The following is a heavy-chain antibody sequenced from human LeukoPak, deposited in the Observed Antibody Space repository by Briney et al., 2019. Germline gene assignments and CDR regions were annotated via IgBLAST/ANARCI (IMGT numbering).Heavy chain of an antibody. CDR1: GFTFSTYW. CDR2: IKEDGSEK. D-gene: IGHD5-24*01. Sequence: GGSLGLSCAASGFTFSTYWMSWVRQAPGKGLEWVANIKEDGSEKYYVDSVKGRFTISRDNAKNSLYLQMNSLRAEDTAVYYCARGGGYYFDYLGQGTLVTVSS. V-gene: IGHV3-7*01. J-gene: IGHJ4*02. CDR3: ARGGGYYFDY.